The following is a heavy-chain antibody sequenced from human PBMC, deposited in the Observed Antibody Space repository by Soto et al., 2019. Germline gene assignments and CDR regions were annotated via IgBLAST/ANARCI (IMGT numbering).Heavy chain of an antibody. V-gene: IGHV1-46*01. J-gene: IGHJ3*02. CDR2: INPSGGST. D-gene: IGHD2-2*01. Sequence: ASVKVSWKASGYTFTSYYMHWVRQAPGQGLEWMGIINPSGGSTSYAQEFQGRVTMTRDTSTSTVDMGLSSLRSEGTAVYYCARNQLPASDAFHTRGQATMAPVSS. CDR1: GYTFTSYY. CDR3: ARNQLPASDAFHT.